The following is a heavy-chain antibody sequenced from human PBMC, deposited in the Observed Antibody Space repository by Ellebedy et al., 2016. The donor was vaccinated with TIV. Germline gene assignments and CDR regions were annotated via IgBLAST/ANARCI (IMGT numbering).Heavy chain of an antibody. CDR2: IYYSGST. Sequence: SETLSLTXTVSGGSISSYYWSWIRQPPGKGLEWIGYIYYSGSTNYNPSLKSRVTISVDTSKNQFSLKLSSVTAADTAVYYCARYYGSGSYLSSNNWFDPWGQGTLVTVSS. CDR1: GGSISSYY. J-gene: IGHJ5*02. V-gene: IGHV4-59*01. D-gene: IGHD3-10*01. CDR3: ARYYGSGSYLSSNNWFDP.